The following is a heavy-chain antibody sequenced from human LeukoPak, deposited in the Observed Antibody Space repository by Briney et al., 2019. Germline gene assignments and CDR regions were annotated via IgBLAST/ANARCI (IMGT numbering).Heavy chain of an antibody. CDR3: ARVVYSYRHNWFDP. J-gene: IGHJ5*02. Sequence: PGESLKISCKGSGYTFTGYYMHWVRQAPGQGLEWMGWINPNSGGTNYAQKFQGRVTMTRDTSISTAYMELSRLRSDDTAVYYCARVVYSYRHNWFDPWGQGTLVTVSS. CDR2: INPNSGGT. D-gene: IGHD5-18*01. V-gene: IGHV1-2*02. CDR1: GYTFTGYY.